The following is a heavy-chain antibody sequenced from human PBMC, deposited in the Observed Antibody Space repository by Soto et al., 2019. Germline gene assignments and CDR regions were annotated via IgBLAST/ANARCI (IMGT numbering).Heavy chain of an antibody. D-gene: IGHD4-17*01. Sequence: EVQLLESGGGLVQPGGSLRLSCEASGFSFSNYALSWVRQSPRKGLEWVSTFSAGGRAYYADSVKGRFTIAKDTSKNTLHLQASSLRAEDTAVYYCAKESMPEHYGDTLFDYWGQGTRVTVSS. CDR2: FSAGGRA. CDR1: GFSFSNYA. V-gene: IGHV3-23*01. CDR3: AKESMPEHYGDTLFDY. J-gene: IGHJ4*02.